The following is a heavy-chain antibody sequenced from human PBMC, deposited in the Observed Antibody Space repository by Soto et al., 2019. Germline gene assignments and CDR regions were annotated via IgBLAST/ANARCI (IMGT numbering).Heavy chain of an antibody. J-gene: IGHJ6*02. CDR1: GFTFSSYW. CDR2: IKQDGSEE. D-gene: IGHD6-13*01. Sequence: EVQLVESGGGLVQPGGSLRLSCVDSGFTFSSYWMSWVRQAQVKGLEWVGNIKQDGSEENYVDSLKGRFTISRDNAKNSMYLQMNSLRVEDTAVYYCARIAATGRGWDVWGQGTTVVVSS. CDR3: ARIAATGRGWDV. V-gene: IGHV3-7*01.